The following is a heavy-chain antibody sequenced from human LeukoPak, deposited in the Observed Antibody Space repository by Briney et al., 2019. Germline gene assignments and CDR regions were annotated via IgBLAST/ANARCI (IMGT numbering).Heavy chain of an antibody. CDR2: INWNGDST. Sequence: GGSLRLSCAASGFTFDDYGTNWVRQTPGKGLEWVSGINWNGDSTGYPDTVKGRFTISRDNAKRSLYLQMNSLRAEDTALYYCARGEDSGSYYGDFDYWGQGTLVTVSS. CDR1: GFTFDDYG. V-gene: IGHV3-20*04. CDR3: ARGEDSGSYYGDFDY. J-gene: IGHJ4*02. D-gene: IGHD3-10*01.